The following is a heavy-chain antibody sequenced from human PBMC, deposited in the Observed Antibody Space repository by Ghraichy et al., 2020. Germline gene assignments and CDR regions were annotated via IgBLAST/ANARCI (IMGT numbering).Heavy chain of an antibody. Sequence: ASVKVSCKPSGFTFTGYYMHWVRQSPGQGLEWMGWINPKNGGTNYAQKFAGRITMTRDTLISTAYMELSGLASDDTAVYFCARPRRHSGPSTHVFDIWGQGTLVSVSS. V-gene: IGHV1-2*02. CDR3: ARPRRHSGPSTHVFDI. CDR1: GFTFTGYY. D-gene: IGHD6-6*01. J-gene: IGHJ3*02. CDR2: INPKNGGT.